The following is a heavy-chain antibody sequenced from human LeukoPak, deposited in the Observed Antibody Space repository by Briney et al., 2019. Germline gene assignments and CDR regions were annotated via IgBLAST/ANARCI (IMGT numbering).Heavy chain of an antibody. CDR1: GFTFSESW. J-gene: IGHJ4*02. CDR2: LNLDGSDK. V-gene: IGHV3-7*03. CDR3: AKGKRYPDY. Sequence: GGSLRLSCVVSGFTFSESWMSWVRQAPGKGLGWVASLNLDGSDKYYVDSVKGRFTISRGNAKNSLYLQMDSLRVEDTAVYYCAKGKRYPDYWGQGTLVTVSS. D-gene: IGHD1-1*01.